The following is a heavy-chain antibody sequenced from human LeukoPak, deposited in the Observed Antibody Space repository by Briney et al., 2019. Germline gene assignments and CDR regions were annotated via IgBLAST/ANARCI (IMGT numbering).Heavy chain of an antibody. CDR1: EFTFSSYS. D-gene: IGHD3-16*01. CDR2: ISGSGGST. J-gene: IGHJ4*02. Sequence: GGSLRLSCAGSEFTFSSYSMHWVRQSPGKGLEWVSAISGSGGSTFYADSVKGRFTISRDNSKNTLYLHMNSLRVEDTAVYFCAKDDVGDLNLIDYWGQGTLVTVSS. V-gene: IGHV3-23*01. CDR3: AKDDVGDLNLIDY.